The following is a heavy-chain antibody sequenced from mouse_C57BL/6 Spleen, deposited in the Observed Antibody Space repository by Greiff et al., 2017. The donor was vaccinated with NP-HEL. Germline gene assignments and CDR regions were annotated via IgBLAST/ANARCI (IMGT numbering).Heavy chain of an antibody. J-gene: IGHJ1*03. CDR2: IYPSDSET. CDR3: ARDTVVAKRYFDV. CDR1: GYTFTSYW. V-gene: IGHV1-61*01. Sequence: QVQLQQPGAELVRPGSSVKLSCKASGYTFTSYWMDWVKQRPGQGLEWIGNIYPSDSETHYNQKFKDKGTLTVDKSSSTAYMQLSSLTSEDSAVYYCARDTVVAKRYFDVWGTGTTVTVSS. D-gene: IGHD1-1*01.